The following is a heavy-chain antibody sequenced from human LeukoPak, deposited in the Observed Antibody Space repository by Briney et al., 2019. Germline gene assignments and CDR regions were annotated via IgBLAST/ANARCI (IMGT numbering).Heavy chain of an antibody. J-gene: IGHJ4*02. V-gene: IGHV3-23*01. CDR2: ISGSGGST. CDR1: GFTFSSYA. D-gene: IGHD3-9*01. Sequence: TGGSLRLSCAASGFTFSSYAMSWVRQAPGKGLEWVSAISGSGGSTYYADSVKGRFTISRDNSKNTLYLQMNSLRAEDTAVYYCAKDNLLVLRYFDWFDYWGQGTLVTVSS. CDR3: AKDNLLVLRYFDWFDY.